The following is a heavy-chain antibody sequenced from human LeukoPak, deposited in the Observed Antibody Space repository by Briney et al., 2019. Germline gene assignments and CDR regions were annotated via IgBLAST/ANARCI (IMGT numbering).Heavy chain of an antibody. CDR2: ISAYNGNT. Sequence: ASVKVSCKASGYAVTSYGISWVRQAPGQGLEWMGWISAYNGNTNYARKLQGRVTMTTDTSTSTAYMELRSLRSDDTAVYYCARDLRVYSGTLVGAYWGQGTLVTVSS. J-gene: IGHJ4*02. CDR3: ARDLRVYSGTLVGAY. V-gene: IGHV1-18*01. CDR1: GYAVTSYG. D-gene: IGHD1-26*01.